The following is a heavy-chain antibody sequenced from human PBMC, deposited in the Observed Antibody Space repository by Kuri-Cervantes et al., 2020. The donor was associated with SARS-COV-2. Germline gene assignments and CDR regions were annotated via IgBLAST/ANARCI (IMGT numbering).Heavy chain of an antibody. Sequence: SVKVSCKASGGTFSSYAVTWVRQVPGQGLEWMGRIIPLFGTTIYAEKCRGRVTLTAARSTNTAYMELSSLRSEDTAVYYCAKPYCSITTCYDGTFDSWGQGTLVTVSS. V-gene: IGHV1-69*06. CDR2: IIPLFGTT. CDR1: GGTFSSYA. CDR3: AKPYCSITTCYDGTFDS. D-gene: IGHD2-2*01. J-gene: IGHJ4*02.